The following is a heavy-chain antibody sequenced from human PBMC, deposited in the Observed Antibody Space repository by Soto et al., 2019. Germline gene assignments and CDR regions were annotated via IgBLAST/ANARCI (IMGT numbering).Heavy chain of an antibody. D-gene: IGHD1-20*01. CDR2: ITDDGTSK. V-gene: IGHV3-30-3*01. CDR1: GFTFSSFA. Sequence: QVQLVESGGGVVQPGRSLRLSCAASGFTFSSFAMHWVRQAPGEGLEWVAVITDDGTSKYYADSVKGRFTVSRDNPKNALYKQIDSLRAGDTAVYYCARGVSGTTTPLDCWGQGTLVTVSS. CDR3: ARGVSGTTTPLDC. J-gene: IGHJ4*02.